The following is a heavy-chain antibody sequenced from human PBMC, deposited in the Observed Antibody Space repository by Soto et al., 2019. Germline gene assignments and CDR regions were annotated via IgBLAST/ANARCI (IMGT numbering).Heavy chain of an antibody. J-gene: IGHJ4*02. Sequence: QVLLMQSGPEVKKPGASVKVSCKASGYTFHNYGISWVRQVPGQGLEWMGWISGYNGNTNYAPKIQGRVTVTRDTSTATAYMELRSLRSDDTATYYSARGSESSDLWGQGTLVTVSS. CDR2: ISGYNGNT. CDR1: GYTFHNYG. D-gene: IGHD1-26*01. V-gene: IGHV1-18*01. CDR3: ARGSESSDL.